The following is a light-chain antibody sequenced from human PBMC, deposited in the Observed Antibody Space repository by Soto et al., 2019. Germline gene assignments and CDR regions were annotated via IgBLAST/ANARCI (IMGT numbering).Light chain of an antibody. Sequence: DIQLTQSPSSLSASVGDRVTITCRASQGISSYLAWYQLKPGKAPKLLIYGTSSLQSGVPSRFSGSGSGTDFTLTISSLQPEDFATYYCQQLNSYPITFGQGTRLEIK. J-gene: IGKJ5*01. CDR2: GTS. CDR1: QGISSY. CDR3: QQLNSYPIT. V-gene: IGKV1-9*01.